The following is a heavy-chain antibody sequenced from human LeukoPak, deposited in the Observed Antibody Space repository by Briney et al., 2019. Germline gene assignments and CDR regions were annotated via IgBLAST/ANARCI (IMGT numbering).Heavy chain of an antibody. CDR1: GGSISSSSYY. Sequence: SETLSLTCTVSGGSISSSSYYWGWIRQPPGKGLEWIGSIYYSGSTYYNPSLKSRVTISVDTSKNQFSLKLSSVTAADTAVYYCARGATVTTGLQSKYWYFDLWGRGTLVTVSS. CDR3: ARGATVTTGLQSKYWYFDL. J-gene: IGHJ2*01. V-gene: IGHV4-39*07. CDR2: IYYSGST. D-gene: IGHD4-17*01.